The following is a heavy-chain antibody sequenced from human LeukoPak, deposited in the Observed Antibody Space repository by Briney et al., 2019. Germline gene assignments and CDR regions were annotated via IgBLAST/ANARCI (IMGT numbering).Heavy chain of an antibody. J-gene: IGHJ4*02. CDR2: INPGGDNT. D-gene: IGHD6-13*01. CDR3: ARSSIIAAVGPYYFDY. CDR1: GYTFTNYY. V-gene: IGHV1-46*01. Sequence: GASVKVSCKASGYTFTNYYVHWVRQAPGQGLEWMGLINPGGDNTDYAQKFQGRVTITADKSTSTAYMELSSLRSEDTAVYYCARSSIIAAVGPYYFDYGGQGTLVTVSS.